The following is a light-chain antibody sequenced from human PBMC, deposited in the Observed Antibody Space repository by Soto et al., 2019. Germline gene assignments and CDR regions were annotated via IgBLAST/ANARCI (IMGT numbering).Light chain of an antibody. CDR2: GAS. J-gene: IGKJ1*01. CDR3: QQYNNWPGT. CDR1: QSVSSN. Sequence: EIVMTQSPATLSVSPGERATLSCRASQSVSSNLAWYQQKPGQAPSLLIYGASTRATGIPARFSVSGSGTQFTLTISSPQSDDFAVYPCQQYNNWPGTYGQGTKVEI. V-gene: IGKV3-15*01.